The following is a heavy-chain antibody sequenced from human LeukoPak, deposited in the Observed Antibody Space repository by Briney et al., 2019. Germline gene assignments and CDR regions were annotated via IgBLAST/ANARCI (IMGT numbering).Heavy chain of an antibody. D-gene: IGHD4-17*01. CDR3: ARPKGDYVLLSGMDV. J-gene: IGHJ6*02. CDR2: ISYDGSNK. CDR1: GFTFSNFW. Sequence: PGGSLKLSCTASGFTFSNFWMGWVRQAPGKGLEWVSVISYDGSNKYYADSVKGRFTISRDHSKNTLYLQMNSLRAEDTAVYYCARPKGDYVLLSGMDVWGQGTTVTVSS. V-gene: IGHV3-30-3*01.